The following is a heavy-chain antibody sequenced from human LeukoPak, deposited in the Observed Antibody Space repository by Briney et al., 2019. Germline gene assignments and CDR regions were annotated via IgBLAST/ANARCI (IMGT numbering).Heavy chain of an antibody. D-gene: IGHD6-6*01. CDR2: ISYDGRNK. V-gene: IGHV3-30*04. Sequence: GTSLRLSCEASGFTLNSYAMHWVRQAPGKGLEWVAVISYDGRNKYYADSVQGRFTISRDNSKKTLYLQMNSLRPEDTGVFYCAKDASPIAASTTGAFDFWGQGTMITVSS. CDR1: GFTLNSYA. J-gene: IGHJ3*01. CDR3: AKDASPIAASTTGAFDF.